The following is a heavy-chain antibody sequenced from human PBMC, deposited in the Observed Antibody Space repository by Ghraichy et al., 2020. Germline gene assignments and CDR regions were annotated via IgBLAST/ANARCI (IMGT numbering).Heavy chain of an antibody. J-gene: IGHJ6*02. Sequence: SQTLSLTCTVSGGSISSYYWSWIRQPTGKGLEWIGYIYYSGSTNYNPSLKSRVTISVDTSKNQFSLKLSSVTAADTAVYYCARSDGDSGLYGDYYYYYDMDVWGQGTTVTV. D-gene: IGHD6-19*01. CDR1: GGSISSYY. V-gene: IGHV4-59*01. CDR3: ARSDGDSGLYGDYYYYYDMDV. CDR2: IYYSGST.